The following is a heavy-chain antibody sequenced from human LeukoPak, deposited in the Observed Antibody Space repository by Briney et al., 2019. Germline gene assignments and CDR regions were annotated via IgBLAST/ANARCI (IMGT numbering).Heavy chain of an antibody. CDR2: IKQDGSEN. CDR1: GFTFSSYW. D-gene: IGHD1-26*01. CDR3: ARVKGYSGSYYYFDY. Sequence: GGSLRLSCAASGFTFSSYWMSWVRQAPGKGLEWVANIKQDGSENYYVDSVKGRFTISRDNAKNSLYLQMNSLRAEDTAVYYCARVKGYSGSYYYFDYWGQGTLVTVSS. V-gene: IGHV3-7*01. J-gene: IGHJ4*02.